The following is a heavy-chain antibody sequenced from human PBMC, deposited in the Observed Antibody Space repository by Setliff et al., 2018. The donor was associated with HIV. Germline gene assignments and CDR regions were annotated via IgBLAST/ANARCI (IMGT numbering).Heavy chain of an antibody. D-gene: IGHD3-22*01. CDR3: ARRNSSGYYYWFDP. CDR2: INPRGGIT. CDR1: GGTFSSYA. V-gene: IGHV1-69*04. Sequence: SVKVSCKASGGTFSSYAINWVRQALGQGFEWMGIINPRGGITTYSQKFQGRVTITTDESTSTAYMELSSLRSEDTAVYYCARRNSSGYYYWFDPWGQGTLVTVSS. J-gene: IGHJ5*02.